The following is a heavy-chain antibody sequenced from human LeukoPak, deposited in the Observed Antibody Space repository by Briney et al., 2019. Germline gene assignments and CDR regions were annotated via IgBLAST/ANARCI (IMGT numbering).Heavy chain of an antibody. D-gene: IGHD3-22*01. CDR1: GFTFGDYA. J-gene: IGHJ4*02. CDR2: IRSKAYGGTT. V-gene: IGHV3-49*03. Sequence: PGGSLRLSCTASGFTFGDYAMSWFRQAPGKGLEWVGFIRSKAYGGTTEYAASVKGRFTISRDDSKSIAYLQMNSLKTEDTAVYYCTRDRGVTYYYDSSGYGIPYYFDYWGQGTLVTVSS. CDR3: TRDRGVTYYYDSSGYGIPYYFDY.